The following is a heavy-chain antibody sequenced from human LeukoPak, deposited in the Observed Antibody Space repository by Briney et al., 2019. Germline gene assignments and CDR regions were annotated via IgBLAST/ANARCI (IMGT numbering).Heavy chain of an antibody. CDR2: INAGNGNT. D-gene: IGHD4-23*01. Sequence: ASVKVSCKASGYTFTSHAMHWVRQAPGQRLEWMGWINAGNGNTKYSLKFQGRVTITRDTSASTDYMELSSLRSEDTAVYYCARGGPGGNDFDYWGQGTLVTVSS. CDR3: ARGGPGGNDFDY. V-gene: IGHV1-3*01. CDR1: GYTFTSHA. J-gene: IGHJ4*02.